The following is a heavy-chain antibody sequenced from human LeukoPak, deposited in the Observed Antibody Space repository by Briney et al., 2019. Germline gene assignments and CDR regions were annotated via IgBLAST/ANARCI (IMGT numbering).Heavy chain of an antibody. CDR1: GFTFSIYA. CDR2: ITSRGEST. J-gene: IGHJ4*02. V-gene: IGHV3-23*01. Sequence: GGSLRLSCAASGFTFSIYAMSWVRQAPGKGLQWVSSITSRGESTWYVDSVKGRFTITRDNSENTLYLQMHSLRAEDTAVYYCARAELELGYCSGGSCYSGTTFDYWGQGTLVTVSS. CDR3: ARAELELGYCSGGSCYSGTTFDY. D-gene: IGHD2-15*01.